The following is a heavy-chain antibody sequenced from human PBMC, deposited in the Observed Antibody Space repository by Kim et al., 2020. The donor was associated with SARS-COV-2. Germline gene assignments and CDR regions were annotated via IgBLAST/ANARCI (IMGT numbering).Heavy chain of an antibody. V-gene: IGHV3-7*01. CDR1: EFTFSASW. J-gene: IGHJ4*02. Sequence: GGSLRLSCAASEFTFSASWMTWVRQAPGKGLEWVANINQDGSAKYYVDSVKGRFTISRDNARNSLFLQMNSLRVEDTAVYYCAKDSGYHFNWGQGTLVTV. D-gene: IGHD3-22*01. CDR2: INQDGSAK. CDR3: AKDSGYHFN.